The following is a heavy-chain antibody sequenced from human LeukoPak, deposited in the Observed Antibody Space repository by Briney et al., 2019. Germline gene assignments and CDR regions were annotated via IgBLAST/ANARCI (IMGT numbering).Heavy chain of an antibody. CDR3: ARAATRTFDN. V-gene: IGHV4-59*01. CDR1: SGSINSYY. CDR2: IYYSGSP. Sequence: PSETLSLTCTVSSGSINSYYWSWIRQPPGKGLEWIAGIYYSGSPNYNPSFKSRVTISVDMSKNQFSLKVSSVTAADTAVYYCARAATRTFDNWGQGTLVTVSS. J-gene: IGHJ4*02. D-gene: IGHD2-15*01.